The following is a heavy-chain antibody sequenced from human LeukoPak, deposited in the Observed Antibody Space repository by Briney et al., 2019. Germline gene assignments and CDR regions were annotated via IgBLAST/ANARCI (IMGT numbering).Heavy chain of an antibody. CDR1: GGSISSSSYY. CDR2: IYYSGST. D-gene: IGHD3-9*01. V-gene: IGHV4-39*07. CDR3: ATSRGSYYDILPAGWSDDY. Sequence: PSETLSLTCTVSGGSISSSSYYWGWIRQPPGKGLEWIGSIYYSGSTYYNPSLKSRVTISVDTSKNQFSLKLSSVTAADTAVYYCATSRGSYYDILPAGWSDDYWGQGTLVTVSS. J-gene: IGHJ4*02.